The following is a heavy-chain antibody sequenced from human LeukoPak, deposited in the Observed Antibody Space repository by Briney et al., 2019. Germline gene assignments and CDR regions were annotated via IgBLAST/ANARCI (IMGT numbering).Heavy chain of an antibody. Sequence: SETLSLTCTVSGGSISSYYWSWIRQPPGKGLEWIGYIYYSGSTNYNPSLRSRVSIPVDTSKNQFSLKLSSVTAADTAVYYCARSVTISDPIDYFDYRGQGTLVTVSS. V-gene: IGHV4-59*01. J-gene: IGHJ4*02. CDR1: GGSISSYY. D-gene: IGHD4-17*01. CDR2: IYYSGST. CDR3: ARSVTISDPIDYFDY.